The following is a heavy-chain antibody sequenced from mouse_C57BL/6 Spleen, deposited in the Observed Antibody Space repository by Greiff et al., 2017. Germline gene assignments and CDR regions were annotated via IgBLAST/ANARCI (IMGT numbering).Heavy chain of an antibody. CDR2: IWSDGST. J-gene: IGHJ4*01. CDR3: ARDYYGSPYAMDY. Sequence: VMLVESGPGLVAPSQSLSITCTVSGFSLTSYGVHWVRQPPGKGLEWLVVIWSDGSTTYNSAHKSRLSSSKDNSKSQVFLEMNSLHTDDTDMYYCARDYYGSPYAMDYWGQGTSVTVSS. V-gene: IGHV2-6*03. D-gene: IGHD1-1*01. CDR1: GFSLTSYG.